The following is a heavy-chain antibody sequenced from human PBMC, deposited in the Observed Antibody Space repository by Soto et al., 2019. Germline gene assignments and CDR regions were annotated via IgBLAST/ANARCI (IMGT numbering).Heavy chain of an antibody. J-gene: IGHJ4*02. Sequence: EVQLVESGGGLVQPGGSLRLSCAASGFTFSSYWMHWVRQAPGKGLVWVSRINSDGSSTSYADSVKGRFTISRDNATNKRDLHMNSLRAEDTAGYYCASQSQGAMVRGGAVDYWGQGTLVTVSS. D-gene: IGHD3-10*01. CDR1: GFTFSSYW. CDR3: ASQSQGAMVRGGAVDY. V-gene: IGHV3-74*01. CDR2: INSDGSST.